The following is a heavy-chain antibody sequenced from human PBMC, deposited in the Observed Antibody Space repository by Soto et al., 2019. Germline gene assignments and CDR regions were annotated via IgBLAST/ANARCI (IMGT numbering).Heavy chain of an antibody. V-gene: IGHV1-18*01. J-gene: IGHJ5*02. CDR3: ARVVPAAIRRANWFDP. Sequence: QVQLVQSGAEVKKPGASVKVSCKASGYTFTSYGISWVRQAPGQGLEWMGWISAYNGNTYYTQKLKGRVTMTTDTSTGTPYMELRSLRSDDTAVYYCARVVPAAIRRANWFDPWGQGTLLTVSS. CDR2: ISAYNGNT. CDR1: GYTFTSYG. D-gene: IGHD2-2*02.